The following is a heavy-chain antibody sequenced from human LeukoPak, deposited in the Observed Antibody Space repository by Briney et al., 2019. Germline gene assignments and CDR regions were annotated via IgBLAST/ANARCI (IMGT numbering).Heavy chain of an antibody. CDR3: AKGQGDAWSGYVLNV. D-gene: IGHD3-3*01. CDR1: GGSFSGYY. Sequence: SEALSLTCAVYGGSFSGYYWSWIRQSSGKGLELIGEMDHSGSINYNPSLKSRVTISVDTSKNHFSLKLNSVTAADTAVYYCAKGQGDAWSGYVLNVWGKGTTVTVFS. CDR2: MDHSGSI. J-gene: IGHJ6*04. V-gene: IGHV4-34*01.